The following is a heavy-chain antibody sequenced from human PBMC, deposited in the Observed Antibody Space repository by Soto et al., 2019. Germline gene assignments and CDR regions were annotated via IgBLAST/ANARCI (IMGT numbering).Heavy chain of an antibody. Sequence: PESLSLTCAVYGGSFSGYCWRWIRQPPGKGLEWIGEINHSGSTNYNPSLKSRVTITADTSNNQFSLKLSTVTAADTTVYYCERGVKIRQQLVRTTDYYYFVMDVWGQGTTGTVSS. CDR1: GGSFSGYC. D-gene: IGHD6-13*01. J-gene: IGHJ6*02. CDR3: ERGVKIRQQLVRTTDYYYFVMDV. CDR2: INHSGST. V-gene: IGHV4-34*01.